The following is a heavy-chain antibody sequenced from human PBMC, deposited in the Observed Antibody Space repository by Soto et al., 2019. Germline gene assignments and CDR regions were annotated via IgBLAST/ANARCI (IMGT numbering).Heavy chain of an antibody. Sequence: XETLSLTCTVSGYSFIRYKRSWIRQPPGKGLEYIGYMYSSGYTDYNPSLKSRVTMSLDTSKNQYSLKLTSATAADTAVYYCAREWSAFDYWGQGSLVTVSS. CDR1: GYSFIRYK. J-gene: IGHJ4*02. V-gene: IGHV4-59*01. D-gene: IGHD2-15*01. CDR2: MYSSGYT. CDR3: AREWSAFDY.